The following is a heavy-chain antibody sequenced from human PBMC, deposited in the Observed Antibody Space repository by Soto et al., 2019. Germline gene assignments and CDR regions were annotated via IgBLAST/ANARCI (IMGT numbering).Heavy chain of an antibody. D-gene: IGHD4-4*01. V-gene: IGHV3-23*01. CDR1: GFTFSSYA. Sequence: GGSLRLSCAASGFTFSSYAMSWVRQAPGKGLEWVSAISGSGGSTYYADSVKGRFTISRDNSKNTLYLQMNSLRAEDTAVYYCAKVPLPGPLTTVTPWGHYWGQGTLVTVSS. J-gene: IGHJ4*02. CDR2: ISGSGGST. CDR3: AKVPLPGPLTTVTPWGHY.